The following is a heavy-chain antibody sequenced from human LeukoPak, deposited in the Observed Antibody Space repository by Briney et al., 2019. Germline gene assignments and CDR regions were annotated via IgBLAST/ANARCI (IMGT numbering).Heavy chain of an antibody. V-gene: IGHV1-69*05. CDR1: GGTFSSYA. J-gene: IGHJ4*02. CDR2: IIPIFGTA. D-gene: IGHD3-22*01. Sequence: SVKVSCKASGGTFSSYAISWVRQAPGQGLEWMGRIIPIFGTANYAQEFQGRVTITTDESTSTAYMELSSLRSEDTAVYYCARDRGFYDSSGYPFDYWGQGTLVTVPS. CDR3: ARDRGFYDSSGYPFDY.